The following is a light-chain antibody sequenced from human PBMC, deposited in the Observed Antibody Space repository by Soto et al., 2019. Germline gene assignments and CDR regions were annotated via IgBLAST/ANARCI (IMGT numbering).Light chain of an antibody. J-gene: IGLJ2*01. CDR1: SSDVGGYNY. Sequence: QSVLTQPPSASGSPGQSVTISCTGTSSDVGGYNYVSWYQQHPGKAPKLMIYEVSKRPSGVPDRFSGSKPGNTASLTVSGLQAEDEADYYCSSYAGSNAVFGGGTKLTVL. CDR2: EVS. V-gene: IGLV2-8*01. CDR3: SSYAGSNAV.